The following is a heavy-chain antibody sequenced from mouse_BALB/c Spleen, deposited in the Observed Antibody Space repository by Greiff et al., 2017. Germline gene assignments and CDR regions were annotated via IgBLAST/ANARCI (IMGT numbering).Heavy chain of an antibody. CDR2: ISYSGST. D-gene: IGHD4-1*01. V-gene: IGHV3-2*02. CDR3: ARGDFTGTVYFDY. CDR1: GYSITGDYA. Sequence: EVQLQESGPGLVKPSQSLSLTCTVTGYSITGDYAWNWIRQFPGNKLEWMGYISYSGSTSYNPSLKSRISITRDTSKNQFFLQLNSVTTEDTATYYCARGDFTGTVYFDYWGQGTTLTVSS. J-gene: IGHJ2*01.